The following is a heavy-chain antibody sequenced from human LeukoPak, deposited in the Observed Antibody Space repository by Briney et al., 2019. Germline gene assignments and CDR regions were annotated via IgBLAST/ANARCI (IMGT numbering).Heavy chain of an antibody. J-gene: IGHJ4*02. Sequence: PGGSLRLSCSASGFTFSSYAVHWVRQAPGKGLEYVSAISSNGGSTYYADSVKGRFTISRDNSKNTLYLQMSSLRAEDTAVYYCVRSSGYYYGSFDYWGQGTLVTVSS. CDR3: VRSSGYYYGSFDY. CDR2: ISSNGGST. CDR1: GFTFSSYA. V-gene: IGHV3-64D*06. D-gene: IGHD3-22*01.